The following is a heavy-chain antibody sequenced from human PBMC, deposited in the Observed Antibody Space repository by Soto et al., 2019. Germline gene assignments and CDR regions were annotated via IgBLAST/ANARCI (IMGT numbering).Heavy chain of an antibody. CDR2: ISTARNP. J-gene: IGHJ2*01. CDR3: ARGCEVTGYWYFDL. D-gene: IGHD2-21*02. CDR1: GFTVSSHD. Sequence: EVQMVESGGGLVQPGGSLRLSCAASGFTVSSHDMHWVRQTTGKGLEWVSAISTARNPHYLDSVKRRFTIARENAKNSLYLQMNSLSAGDTAVYYCARGCEVTGYWYFDLWGRGTLVTVSS. V-gene: IGHV3-13*05.